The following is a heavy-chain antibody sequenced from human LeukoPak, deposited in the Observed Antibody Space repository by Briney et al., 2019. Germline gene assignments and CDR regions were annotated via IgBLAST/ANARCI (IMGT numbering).Heavy chain of an antibody. CDR2: ISAYNGNT. CDR3: ARDSGITLLRGVIDY. J-gene: IGHJ4*02. D-gene: IGHD3-10*01. CDR1: GYTFTSYG. Sequence: ASVKVSCKASGYTFTSYGISWVRQAPGQGLDWMGWISAYNGNTNYAQKLQGRVTMTTDTSTSTAYMELRSLRSDDTALYYCARDSGITLLRGVIDYWGQGTLVTVSS. V-gene: IGHV1-18*01.